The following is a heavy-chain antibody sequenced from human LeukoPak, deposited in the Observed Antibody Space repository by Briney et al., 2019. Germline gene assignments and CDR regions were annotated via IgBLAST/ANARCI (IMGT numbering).Heavy chain of an antibody. V-gene: IGHV3-23*01. Sequence: GGSLRLSCTASGFPFNRFAMSWVRQAPGQGLAWVSAISGGGDAHYADSVKGRFTISRDNSKNTLFLHMNNLTADDTALYYCAKEGITGADSWGQGTLVTVSS. CDR1: GFPFNRFA. CDR3: AKEGITGADS. CDR2: ISGGGDA. J-gene: IGHJ4*02.